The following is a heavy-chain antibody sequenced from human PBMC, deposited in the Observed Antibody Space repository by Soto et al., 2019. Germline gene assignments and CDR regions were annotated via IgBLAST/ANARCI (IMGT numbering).Heavy chain of an antibody. CDR1: GFTFSSFW. V-gene: IGHV3-7*01. CDR2: IKQDGSEK. D-gene: IGHD3-10*01. CDR3: TRSQGFGWFDP. J-gene: IGHJ5*02. Sequence: GGSLRLSCEASGFTFSSFWMNWVRQAPGKGLEWVANIKQDGSEKYYVDSVKGRFTISRDNAKNSLYLQMNSLRAEDTAVYYCTRSQGFGWFDPWGQGTLVTVSS.